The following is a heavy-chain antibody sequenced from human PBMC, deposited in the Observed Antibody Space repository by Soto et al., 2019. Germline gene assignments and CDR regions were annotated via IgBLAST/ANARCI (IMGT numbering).Heavy chain of an antibody. CDR2: IYSGGST. V-gene: IGHV3-53*01. CDR3: ARGPVDTAMGYYYYYGMDV. J-gene: IGHJ6*02. CDR1: GFTVSSNY. D-gene: IGHD5-18*01. Sequence: GGSLRLSCAASGFTVSSNYMSWVRQAPGKGLEWVSVIYSGGSTYYADSVKGRFTISRDNSKNTLYLQMNSLRAEDTAVYYCARGPVDTAMGYYYYYGMDVWGQGTTVTVSS.